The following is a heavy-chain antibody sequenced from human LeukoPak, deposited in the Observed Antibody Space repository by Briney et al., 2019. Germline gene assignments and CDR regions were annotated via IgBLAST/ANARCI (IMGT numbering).Heavy chain of an antibody. Sequence: GESLEISCKGSGYSFTSYWIGWVRQMSGKGLEWMGIIYPGDSDTRYSPSFQGQVTISADKSISTAYLQWSSLKASDTAMYYCARKRSIAVAGTTISYNWLDPWGQGTLVTVSS. CDR1: GYSFTSYW. D-gene: IGHD6-19*01. CDR3: ARKRSIAVAGTTISYNWLDP. J-gene: IGHJ5*02. V-gene: IGHV5-51*01. CDR2: IYPGDSDT.